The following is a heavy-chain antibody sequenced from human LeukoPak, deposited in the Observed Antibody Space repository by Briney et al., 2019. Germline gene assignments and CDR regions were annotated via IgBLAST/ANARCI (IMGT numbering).Heavy chain of an antibody. CDR2: INPNSGAT. D-gene: IGHD5-12*01. J-gene: IGHJ4*02. V-gene: IGHV1-2*02. CDR1: GYTFSDYY. CDR3: SRGSALNRAYSGYDPPFHY. Sequence: GASVKVSCKASGYTFSDYYMHWVRQAPGQGLEWMGWINPNSGATGYAQKFQGRVTMTRDTSISTADMELSSLRSDDTAMYYCSRGSALNRAYSGYDPPFHYWGQGTLVAVSS.